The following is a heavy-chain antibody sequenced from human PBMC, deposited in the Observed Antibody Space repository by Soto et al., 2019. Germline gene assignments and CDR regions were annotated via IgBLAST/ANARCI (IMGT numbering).Heavy chain of an antibody. CDR2: IYWNDDK. Sequence: QITLKESGPTLVKPTQTLTLTCTFSGFSLSTSGVGVGWIRQPPGKALEWLALIYWNDDKRYSPSLKSRLTITKDTSKNHVVLTMTNMDPVDTATYYCAHRSSTGWFDPWGQGTLVTVSS. CDR3: AHRSSTGWFDP. V-gene: IGHV2-5*01. J-gene: IGHJ5*02. D-gene: IGHD4-17*01. CDR1: GFSLSTSGVG.